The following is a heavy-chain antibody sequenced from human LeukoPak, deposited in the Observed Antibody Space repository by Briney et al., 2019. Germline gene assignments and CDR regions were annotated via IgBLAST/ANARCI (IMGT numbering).Heavy chain of an antibody. D-gene: IGHD2-21*02. CDR3: ARGSNIVVVTAIRGTGDY. Sequence: PGGSLRLSCAGSGFTFSSHWMNWVRQAPGKGLEWVASIKDDGSEKHYVDSVSGRFTISRDNAKNSLHLQMSSLRSEDTAVYYCARGSNIVVVTAIRGTGDYWGQGTLVTVSS. CDR2: IKDDGSEK. CDR1: GFTFSSHW. J-gene: IGHJ4*02. V-gene: IGHV3-7*03.